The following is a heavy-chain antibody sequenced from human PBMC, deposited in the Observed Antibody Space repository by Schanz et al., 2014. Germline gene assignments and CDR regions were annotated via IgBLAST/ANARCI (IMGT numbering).Heavy chain of an antibody. Sequence: QVHLVQSGAEVKKPGSSVKVSCKASGGTFSSFGINWVRQAPGQGLEWMGRIIPSLGLAKYEQKFQDKVAITADTSTNTAYMELSGLRSEDTAVYYCAGTYCSSTSCYTGYYYMDVWGQGTTVTVSS. V-gene: IGHV1-69*02. CDR3: AGTYCSSTSCYTGYYYMDV. J-gene: IGHJ6*03. CDR1: GGTFSSFG. D-gene: IGHD2-2*02. CDR2: IIPSLGLA.